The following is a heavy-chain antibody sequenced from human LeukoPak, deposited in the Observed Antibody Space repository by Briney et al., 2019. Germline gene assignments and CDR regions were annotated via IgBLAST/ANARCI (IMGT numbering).Heavy chain of an antibody. J-gene: IGHJ4*02. D-gene: IGHD1-14*01. Sequence: GGSLRLSCAASGFTFRSYWMSGVSQAPGKGLEWVANIKLDGSEKYYADSVKGRFTISIDNAKNSLYLQMNSLRAEDTAMYYCAREPRTHLDYWGQGTLVTVSS. CDR3: AREPRTHLDY. V-gene: IGHV3-7*01. CDR2: IKLDGSEK. CDR1: GFTFRSYW.